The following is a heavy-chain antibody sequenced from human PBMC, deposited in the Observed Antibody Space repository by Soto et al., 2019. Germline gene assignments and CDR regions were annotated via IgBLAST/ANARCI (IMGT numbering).Heavy chain of an antibody. D-gene: IGHD2-2*01. CDR2: INPETGGT. CDR3: ARERYQVISDGMDV. J-gene: IGHJ6*02. CDR1: GYTFTGYY. Sequence: QVQLVQSGADVKTPGASVRVYGKASGYTFTGYYVHWVREAPGQGLEWMGWINPETGGTSYAQKFQGRVTLSRDTSINTAYLELSRLRFDDAAVYFCARERYQVISDGMDVWGQGTTVTVSS. V-gene: IGHV1-2*02.